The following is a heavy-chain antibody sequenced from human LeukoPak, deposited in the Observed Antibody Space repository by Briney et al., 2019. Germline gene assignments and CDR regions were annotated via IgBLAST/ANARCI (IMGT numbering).Heavy chain of an antibody. V-gene: IGHV3-74*01. D-gene: IGHD3-3*01. CDR2: IKGDGNT. CDR3: AKEAIFGVVIVLDY. CDR1: GFTFSSYW. Sequence: GGSLRLSCAASGFTFSSYWMHWVRQAPGKGLVWVSRIKGDGNTNYADSVKGRFTISRDNSKNTLYLQMNSLRAEDTAVYYCAKEAIFGVVIVLDYWGQGTLVTVSS. J-gene: IGHJ4*02.